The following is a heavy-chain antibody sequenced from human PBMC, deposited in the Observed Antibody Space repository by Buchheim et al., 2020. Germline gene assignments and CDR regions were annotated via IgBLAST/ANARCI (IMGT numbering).Heavy chain of an antibody. Sequence: QVQLVESGGGLVKPGGSLRLSCAASGFTFSDYYMSWIRQAPGKGLEWVSYISSSNTMNYADPGQGRFTISRDNAKNSLYLLLNSLRGEDTAVYYCARDTEDYIWGSYRYPDYWGQGTL. CDR3: ARDTEDYIWGSYRYPDY. CDR1: GFTFSDYY. D-gene: IGHD3-16*02. V-gene: IGHV3-11*01. CDR2: ISSSNTM. J-gene: IGHJ4*02.